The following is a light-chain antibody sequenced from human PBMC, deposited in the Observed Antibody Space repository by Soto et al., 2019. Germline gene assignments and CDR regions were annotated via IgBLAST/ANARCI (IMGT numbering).Light chain of an antibody. J-gene: IGKJ3*01. Sequence: DIQMTQSPSSLSASVGARVSITCQSSQDIRNYLSWFQQKPGRAPKLLIYGASNLETGFPSRFRGSGYGTDFTFTISSLQPEDIATYYCQQYHNLPPFTFGPGNKVDIK. CDR1: QDIRNY. CDR3: QQYHNLPPFT. CDR2: GAS. V-gene: IGKV1-33*01.